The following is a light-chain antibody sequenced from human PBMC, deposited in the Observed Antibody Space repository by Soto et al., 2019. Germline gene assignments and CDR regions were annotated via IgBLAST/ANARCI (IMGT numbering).Light chain of an antibody. Sequence: EIVMTQSPATLSVSPGERATLSCRASQSVSSNLAWYQQKPGQAPRLLIYGASTRATGIPARFSGSGSGTEFTLTISSLQSEDFEVYYCQQHNNWPPTFGQGTKV. CDR1: QSVSSN. CDR2: GAS. V-gene: IGKV3-15*01. J-gene: IGKJ1*01. CDR3: QQHNNWPPT.